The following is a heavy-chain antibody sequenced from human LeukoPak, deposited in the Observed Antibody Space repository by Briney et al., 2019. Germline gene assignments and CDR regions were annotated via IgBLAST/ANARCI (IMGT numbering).Heavy chain of an antibody. J-gene: IGHJ4*02. Sequence: SETLSLTCAVYGGSFSGYYWSWIRHPPGKGREWIGEINHSGSTNYNPSLKSRVTISVDTSKNQFSLKLSSVTAADTAVYYCALQGAANVDYWGQGTLVTVSS. D-gene: IGHD2-8*01. CDR2: INHSGST. CDR3: ALQGAANVDY. CDR1: GGSFSGYY. V-gene: IGHV4-34*01.